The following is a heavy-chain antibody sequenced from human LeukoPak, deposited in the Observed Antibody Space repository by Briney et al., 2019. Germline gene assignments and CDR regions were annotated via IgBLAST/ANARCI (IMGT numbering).Heavy chain of an antibody. CDR3: TRGDPDF. D-gene: IGHD3-3*01. CDR2: INQDGSAK. V-gene: IGHV3-7*01. J-gene: IGHJ4*02. CDR1: GFTFSNYW. Sequence: GGSLRLSCAASGFTFSNYWMQWVRQAPGKGLEWVANINQDGSAKYYVDSVKGRFTISKDSAKNSLYLQMNSLRVDDTAVYYCTRGDPDFWGQGPLVTVPS.